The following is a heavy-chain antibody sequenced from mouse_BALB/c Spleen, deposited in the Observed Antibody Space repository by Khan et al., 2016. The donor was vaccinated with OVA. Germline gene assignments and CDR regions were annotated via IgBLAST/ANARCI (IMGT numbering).Heavy chain of an antibody. D-gene: IGHD2-14*01. CDR2: MIYSGNT. V-gene: IGHV3-8*02. J-gene: IGHJ3*01. CDR1: GDSITSGY. Sequence: VQLKESGPSLVKPSQTLSLTCSVTGDSITSGYWNWIRKFPGNKLEYMGYMIYSGNTYYNPSLKSRISITRHTSKHQYYLQLNSVTTADTATYDCARSTYRYAFAYWGQGTLVTVSA. CDR3: ARSTYRYAFAY.